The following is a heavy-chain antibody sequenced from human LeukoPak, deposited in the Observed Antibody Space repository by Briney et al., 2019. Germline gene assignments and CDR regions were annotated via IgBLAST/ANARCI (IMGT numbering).Heavy chain of an antibody. Sequence: GGSLRLSCAASGFTVSSNYMSWVRQAPGKGLEWVSSISSSSSYIYYADSVKGRFTISRDNAKNSLYLQMNSLRAEDTAVYYCAAVLGMRYYFDYWGQGTLVTVSS. CDR1: GFTVSSNY. CDR2: ISSSSSYI. CDR3: AAVLGMRYYFDY. J-gene: IGHJ4*02. D-gene: IGHD7-27*01. V-gene: IGHV3-21*01.